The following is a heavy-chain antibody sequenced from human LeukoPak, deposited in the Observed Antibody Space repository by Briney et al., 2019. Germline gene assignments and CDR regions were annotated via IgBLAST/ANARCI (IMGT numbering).Heavy chain of an antibody. V-gene: IGHV3-74*01. CDR3: ASQPNSYGGEYYFDY. D-gene: IGHD5-18*01. Sequence: PGGSLRLSCAASGFTFSSYWMYWVRQAPGKGLVWVSRINSDGSSTSYADSVKGRFTISRDNAKNTLYLQMNSLRAEDTAVYYCASQPNSYGGEYYFDYWGQGTLVTVSS. CDR1: GFTFSSYW. J-gene: IGHJ4*02. CDR2: INSDGSST.